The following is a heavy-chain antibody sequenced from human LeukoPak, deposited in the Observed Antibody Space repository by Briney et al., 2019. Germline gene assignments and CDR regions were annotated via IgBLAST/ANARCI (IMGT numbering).Heavy chain of an antibody. J-gene: IGHJ4*02. CDR2: ISGSGGST. Sequence: GGSLRLSCAASGFTFSSYAMSWVRQAPGKGLEWVSAISGSGGSTYCADSVKGRFTISRDNSKNTLYLQKNSLRAEDTAVYYCAKTRSSGWSGFDYWGQGTLVTVSS. V-gene: IGHV3-23*01. D-gene: IGHD6-19*01. CDR3: AKTRSSGWSGFDY. CDR1: GFTFSSYA.